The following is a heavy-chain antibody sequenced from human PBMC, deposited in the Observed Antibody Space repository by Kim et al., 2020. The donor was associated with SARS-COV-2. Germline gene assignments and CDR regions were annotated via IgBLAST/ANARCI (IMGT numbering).Heavy chain of an antibody. V-gene: IGHV4-39*01. D-gene: IGHD3-22*01. J-gene: IGHJ4*02. Sequence: SETLSLTCTVSGGSISSSSYYWGWIRQPPGKGLEWIGSIYYSGSTYYNPSLKSRVTISVDTSKNQFSLKLSSVTAAGTAVYYCARHLRAITMIVVVPQNYFDYWGQGTLGTGSS. CDR3: ARHLRAITMIVVVPQNYFDY. CDR2: IYYSGST. CDR1: GGSISSSSYY.